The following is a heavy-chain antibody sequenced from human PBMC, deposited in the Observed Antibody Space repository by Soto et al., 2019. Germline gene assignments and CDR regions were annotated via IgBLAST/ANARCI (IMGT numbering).Heavy chain of an antibody. CDR1: GFTFSSYS. CDR2: ISSSSSTI. V-gene: IGHV3-48*01. Sequence: PGGSLRLSCAASGFTFSSYSMNWVRQAPGKGLEWVSYISSSSSTIYYADSVKGRFTISRDNAKNSLYLQMNSLRAEDTAVYYCARRNRFDDWGQGTLVTVSS. CDR3: ARRNRFDD. J-gene: IGHJ4*02.